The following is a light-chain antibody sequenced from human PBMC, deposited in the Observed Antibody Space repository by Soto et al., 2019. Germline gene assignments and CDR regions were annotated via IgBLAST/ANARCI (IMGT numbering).Light chain of an antibody. CDR2: AAS. Sequence: DIQMTQSPSSLSASVGDRVTITCRASQDIRNYLAWYQQKPGKVPELLIYAASTFHSGVPSRFSGSGYGTYFTLTITHLQPEDVATYYCQEYDVVPLTFGGGTKVEIK. CDR1: QDIRNY. CDR3: QEYDVVPLT. J-gene: IGKJ4*01. V-gene: IGKV1-27*01.